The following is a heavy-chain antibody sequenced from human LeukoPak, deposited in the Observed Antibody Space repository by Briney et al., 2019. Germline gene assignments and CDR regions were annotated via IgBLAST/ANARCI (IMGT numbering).Heavy chain of an antibody. J-gene: IGHJ3*02. V-gene: IGHV4-30-2*01. CDR3: ARSDPHDAFDI. CDR1: GGSISSGGYS. Sequence: SQTLSLTCAVSGGSISSGGYSWGWTRQPPGKGLEWIGYIYHSGSTYYNPSLKSRVTISVDRSKNQFSLKLSSVTAADTAVYYCARSDPHDAFDIWGQGTMVTVSS. CDR2: IYHSGST.